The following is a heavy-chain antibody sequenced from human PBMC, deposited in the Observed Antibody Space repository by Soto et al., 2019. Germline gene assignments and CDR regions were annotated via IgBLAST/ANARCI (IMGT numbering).Heavy chain of an antibody. CDR3: ASSYCSGGSCYDYYYGMDV. CDR1: GYTFTSYA. CDR2: INAGNGNT. J-gene: IGHJ6*01. D-gene: IGHD2-15*01. V-gene: IGHV1-3*05. Sequence: QVQLVQSGAEEKKPGASVKVSGKASGYTFTSYAMHWVRQAPGQRLEWMGWINAGNGNTKYSQKYQGRGTITRDTAAGTADMDLTRLRSEDTAVYYCASSYCSGGSCYDYYYGMDVWGQWTTVNVSS.